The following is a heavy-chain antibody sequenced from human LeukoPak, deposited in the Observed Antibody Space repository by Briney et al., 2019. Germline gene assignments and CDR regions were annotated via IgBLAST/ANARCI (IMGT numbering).Heavy chain of an antibody. CDR3: ARSTPYYYDSSGHHLQR. D-gene: IGHD3-22*01. J-gene: IGHJ1*01. CDR2: ISAYNGNT. V-gene: IGHV1-18*04. Sequence: GASVKVSCKASGGTFRSYAISWVRQAPGQGLEWMGWISAYNGNTNYAQKLQGRVTMTTDTSTSTAYMELRSLRSDDTAVYYCARSTPYYYDSSGHHLQRWGQGTLVTVSS. CDR1: GGTFRSYA.